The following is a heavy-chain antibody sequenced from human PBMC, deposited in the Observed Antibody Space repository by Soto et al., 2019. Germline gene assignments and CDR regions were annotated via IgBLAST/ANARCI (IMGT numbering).Heavy chain of an antibody. CDR3: AGDCSSTSCPPGGENWFDP. CDR1: GGSISSSSYY. V-gene: IGHV4-39*01. D-gene: IGHD2-2*01. Sequence: NPSETLSLTCTVSGGSISSSSYYWGWIRQPPGKGLEWIGSIYYSGSTYYNPSLKSRVTISVDTSKNQFSLKLSSVTAADTAVYYCAGDCSSTSCPPGGENWFDPWGQGTLVTVSS. J-gene: IGHJ5*02. CDR2: IYYSGST.